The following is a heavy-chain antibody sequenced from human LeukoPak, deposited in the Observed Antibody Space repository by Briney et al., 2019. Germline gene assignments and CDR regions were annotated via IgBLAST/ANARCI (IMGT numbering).Heavy chain of an antibody. CDR3: ARSLYGSGSYFDY. CDR2: IYYSGST. CDR1: GGSISSSSYY. Sequence: PGGSLSLTCTVSGGSISSSSYYWGWIRQPPGKGLEWIGSIYYSGSTYYNPSLKSRVTISVDTSKNQFSLKLSSVTAADTAVYYCARSLYGSGSYFDYWGQGTLVTVSS. D-gene: IGHD3-10*01. J-gene: IGHJ4*02. V-gene: IGHV4-39*01.